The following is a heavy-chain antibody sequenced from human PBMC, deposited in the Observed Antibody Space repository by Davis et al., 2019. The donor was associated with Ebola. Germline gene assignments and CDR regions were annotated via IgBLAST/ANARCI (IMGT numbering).Heavy chain of an antibody. D-gene: IGHD2-2*02. CDR1: GGSISSYY. CDR2: IYTSGST. V-gene: IGHV4-4*07. Sequence: PSETLSLTCTVSGGSISSYYWSWIRQPAGKGLEWIGRIYTSGSTNYNPSLKSRVTMSVDTSKNQFSLKLSSVTAADTAVYYCARDMGIVVVPAAIPYNWFDPWGQGTLVTVSS. CDR3: ARDMGIVVVPAAIPYNWFDP. J-gene: IGHJ5*02.